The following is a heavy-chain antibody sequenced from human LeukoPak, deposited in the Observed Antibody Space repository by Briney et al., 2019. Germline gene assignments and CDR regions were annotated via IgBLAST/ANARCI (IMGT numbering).Heavy chain of an antibody. J-gene: IGHJ5*02. CDR3: ARDRTHYDFWSGYYSAGVQNWFDP. D-gene: IGHD3-3*01. CDR2: IYTSGST. CDR1: GGSISSYY. V-gene: IGHV4-4*07. Sequence: KASETLSLTCTVSGGSISSYYWSWIRQPAGKGLEWIGRIYTSGSTNYNPSLKSRVTMSVDTSKNQFSLKLSSVTAADTAVYYCARDRTHYDFWSGYYSAGVQNWFDPWGQGTLVTVSS.